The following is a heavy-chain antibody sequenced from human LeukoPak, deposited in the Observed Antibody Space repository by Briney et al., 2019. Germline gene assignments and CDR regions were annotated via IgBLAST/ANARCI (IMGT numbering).Heavy chain of an antibody. CDR3: ARDASDIVVVPAAGNWFDP. V-gene: IGHV1-2*02. D-gene: IGHD2-2*01. J-gene: IGHJ5*02. CDR2: INPNSGGT. CDR1: GYTFTGYY. Sequence: ASVKVSCKASGYTFTGYYMHWVRQAPGQGLEWMGWINPNSGGTNYAQKFQGRVTMTRDTSLSTAYMELRRLRSDDTAVYYCARDASDIVVVPAAGNWFDPWGQGTLVTVSS.